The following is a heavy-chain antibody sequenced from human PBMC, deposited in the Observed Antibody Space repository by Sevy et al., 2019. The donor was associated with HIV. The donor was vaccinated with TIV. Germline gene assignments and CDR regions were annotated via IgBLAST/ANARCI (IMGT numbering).Heavy chain of an antibody. CDR3: TRDMYGIDY. Sequence: GGSLRLSCAASGFTFTNYWMHWVRQAPGKGLVWVSRVDNDGSGTNYADSVKCRFTISRDNAKNTVYLQMNILRAEDTSVYYCTRDMYGIDYWGQGTLVTVSS. D-gene: IGHD2-8*01. V-gene: IGHV3-74*01. CDR1: GFTFTNYW. CDR2: VDNDGSGT. J-gene: IGHJ4*02.